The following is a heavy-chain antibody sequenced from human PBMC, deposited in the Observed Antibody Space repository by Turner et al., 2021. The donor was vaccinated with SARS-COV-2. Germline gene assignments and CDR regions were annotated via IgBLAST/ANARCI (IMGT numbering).Heavy chain of an antibody. CDR2: IKQDGSEK. Sequence: EVELVESGGGWVQPGGSLRLSCAASGFTFSSYWMSWVRQAPGKGRVWVANIKQDGSEKYYVDSVKGRFTVSRDNAKNSLYLQMNSLRAEDTAVYYCARAEGWAFGVVIPYDYWGQGTLVTVSS. CDR1: GFTFSSYW. J-gene: IGHJ4*02. V-gene: IGHV3-7*01. CDR3: ARAEGWAFGVVIPYDY. D-gene: IGHD3-3*01.